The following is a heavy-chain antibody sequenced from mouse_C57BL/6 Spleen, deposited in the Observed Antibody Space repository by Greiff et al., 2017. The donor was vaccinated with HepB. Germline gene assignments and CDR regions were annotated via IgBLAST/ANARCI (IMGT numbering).Heavy chain of an antibody. CDR2: ISSGSSTI. CDR1: GFTFSDYG. CDR3: ARPGDYYGSSYFDY. J-gene: IGHJ2*01. D-gene: IGHD1-1*01. V-gene: IGHV5-17*01. Sequence: EVKVVESGGGLVKPGGSLKLSCAASGFTFSDYGMHWVRQAPEKGLEWVAYISSGSSTIYYADTVKGRFTISRDNAKNTLFLQMTSLRSEDTAMYYCARPGDYYGSSYFDYWGQGTTLTVSS.